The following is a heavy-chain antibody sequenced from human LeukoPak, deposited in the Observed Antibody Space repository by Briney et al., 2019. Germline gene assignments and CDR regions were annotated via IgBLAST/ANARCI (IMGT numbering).Heavy chain of an antibody. D-gene: IGHD6-19*01. CDR1: GGSFSGYY. V-gene: IGHV4-34*01. Sequence: SETLSLTCAVYGGSFSGYYWSWIRQPPGKGLEWIGEINHSGSTNYNPSLKSRVTISVDTSKNQFSLKLSSVTAADTAVYYCARGSSGWYFNWFDPWGQGTLVTVSS. J-gene: IGHJ5*02. CDR2: INHSGST. CDR3: ARGSSGWYFNWFDP.